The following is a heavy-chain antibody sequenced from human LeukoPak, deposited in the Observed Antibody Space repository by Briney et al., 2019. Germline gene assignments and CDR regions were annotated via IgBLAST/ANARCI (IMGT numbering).Heavy chain of an antibody. CDR1: GFTFSSYG. J-gene: IGHJ3*02. CDR3: AKDLRDIVVVVAATPSWDNAFDI. D-gene: IGHD2-15*01. Sequence: GGSLRLSCAASGFTFSSYGMSWVRQAPGKGLEWVSAISGSGGSTYYADSVKGRFTISRDNSKNTLYLQMNSLRAEDTAVYYCAKDLRDIVVVVAATPSWDNAFDIWGQGTMVTVSS. CDR2: ISGSGGST. V-gene: IGHV3-23*01.